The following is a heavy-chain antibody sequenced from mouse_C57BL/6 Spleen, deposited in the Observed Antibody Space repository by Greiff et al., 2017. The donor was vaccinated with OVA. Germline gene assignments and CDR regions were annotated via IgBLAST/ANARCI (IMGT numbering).Heavy chain of an antibody. J-gene: IGHJ1*03. Sequence: VQLQQSGPELVKPGASVKISCKASGYAFSSSWMNWVKQRPGKGLEWIGRIYPGDGDTNYNGKFKGKATLTADKSSSTAYMQLSSLTSEDSAVYFCARSGYYYGSSRYFDVWGTGTTVTVSS. CDR2: IYPGDGDT. V-gene: IGHV1-82*01. CDR1: GYAFSSSW. D-gene: IGHD1-1*01. CDR3: ARSGYYYGSSRYFDV.